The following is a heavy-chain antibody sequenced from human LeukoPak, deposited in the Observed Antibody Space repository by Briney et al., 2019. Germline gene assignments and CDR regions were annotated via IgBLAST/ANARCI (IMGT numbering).Heavy chain of an antibody. J-gene: IGHJ6*02. CDR3: AKPEETSQGYYYYGMDV. CDR2: INSDGSAT. V-gene: IGHV3-74*01. Sequence: GGSLRLSCAASGFPFSSYWMHWVRQVPGKGLLWVSRINSDGSATIYADSVRGRFTISRDNSKNTLYLQMNSLRAEDTAVYYCAKPEETSQGYYYYGMDVWGQGTTVTVSS. CDR1: GFPFSSYW. D-gene: IGHD6-6*01.